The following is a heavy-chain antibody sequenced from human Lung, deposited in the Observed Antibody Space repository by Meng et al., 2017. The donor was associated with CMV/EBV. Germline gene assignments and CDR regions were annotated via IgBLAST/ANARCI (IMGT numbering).Heavy chain of an antibody. CDR3: TTQWELDFDY. V-gene: IGHV3-73*01. Sequence: GESLKISCAASGFTFSGSAMHWVRQASGKGLEWVGRIRSKANSYATAYAASVKGRFTISRDDSKNTAYLQMNSLKTEDTAVYYCTTQWELDFDYWGQGTLVTVSS. CDR2: IRSKANSYAT. CDR1: GFTFSGSA. J-gene: IGHJ4*02. D-gene: IGHD1-26*01.